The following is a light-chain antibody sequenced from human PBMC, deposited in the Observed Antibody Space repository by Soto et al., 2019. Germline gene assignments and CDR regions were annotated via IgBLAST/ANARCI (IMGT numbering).Light chain of an antibody. Sequence: QSALTQPASVSGSPGQSITISCTGTSSDVGGYNFVSWYQQHPGKAPKLMIYNVSNRPSGVSNRNSGSKSANTASLTISGLQADDEADYYCSSYTSSITLLYVFGTGTKLTVL. CDR3: SSYTSSITLLYV. CDR1: SSDVGGYNF. J-gene: IGLJ1*01. CDR2: NVS. V-gene: IGLV2-14*03.